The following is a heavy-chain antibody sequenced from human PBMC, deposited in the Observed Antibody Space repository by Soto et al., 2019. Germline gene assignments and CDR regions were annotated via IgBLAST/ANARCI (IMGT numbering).Heavy chain of an antibody. CDR3: ARSNSDDPSYYSMDV. J-gene: IGHJ6*02. V-gene: IGHV1-3*05. Sequence: QVQLVQSGAEEKKPGASVKVSCKASGYTLTSHDMHWVRQAPGQRLEWMGWINAGNGNTEYSQKFLDRVTITRDTSASTAYMELSGLRSEDTARYYHARSNSDDPSYYSMDVWGQGTTVTVSS. CDR2: INAGNGNT. CDR1: GYTLTSHD. D-gene: IGHD1-1*01.